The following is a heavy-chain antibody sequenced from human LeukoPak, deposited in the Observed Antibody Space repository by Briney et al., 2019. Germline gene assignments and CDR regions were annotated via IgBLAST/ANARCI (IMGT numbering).Heavy chain of an antibody. CDR2: ISYDGSNK. CDR3: AKGSEYLWGSLENYYYYYMDV. V-gene: IGHV3-30*18. CDR1: GFTFSSYG. D-gene: IGHD3-16*01. J-gene: IGHJ6*03. Sequence: GGSLRLSCAASGFTFSSYGMHWVRQAPGKGLEWVAVISYDGSNKYYADSVKGRFTISRDNSKNTLYLQMNSLRAEDTAVYYCAKGSEYLWGSLENYYYYYMDVWGKGTTVTVSS.